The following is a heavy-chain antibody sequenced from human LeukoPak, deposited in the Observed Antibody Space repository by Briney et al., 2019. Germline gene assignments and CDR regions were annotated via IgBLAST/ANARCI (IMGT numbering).Heavy chain of an antibody. D-gene: IGHD5-12*01. V-gene: IGHV4-30-4*08. CDR3: ARRVATAYNWFDP. J-gene: IGHJ5*02. CDR2: IYYSGSA. Sequence: PSETLSLTCTVSGGSISSGDYYWSWIRQPPGKGLEWIGYIYYSGSAYYNPSLKSRVTISVDTSKNQFSLKLSSVTAADTAVYYCARRVATAYNWFDPWGQGTLVTVSS. CDR1: GGSISSGDYY.